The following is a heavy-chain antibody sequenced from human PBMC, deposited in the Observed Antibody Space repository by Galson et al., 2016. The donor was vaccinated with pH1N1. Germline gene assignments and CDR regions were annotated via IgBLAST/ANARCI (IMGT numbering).Heavy chain of an antibody. J-gene: IGHJ4*02. CDR3: ARDRVALTGIFDY. V-gene: IGHV6-1*01. CDR1: GDSVSSNSAA. Sequence: CAISGDSVSSNSAAWNWIRQSPSRGLEWLGRTYYRSKWYNDYAVSVKSRITINPDTSKNQLSLRLSSVTAADTAVYFCARDRVALTGIFDYWGQGALVTVSS. D-gene: IGHD3-10*01. CDR2: TYYRSKWYN.